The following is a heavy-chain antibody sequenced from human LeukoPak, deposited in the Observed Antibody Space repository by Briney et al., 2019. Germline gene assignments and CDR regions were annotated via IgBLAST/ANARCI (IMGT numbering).Heavy chain of an antibody. Sequence: SETLSLTCTVSGGSVSSGNYYWSWIRQPPGKGLEWIGYISYSGSTNYNPSLKSRVTTSVDTSKNQFSLKLSSVTAADTAVYYCAGGRPYYFDYWGQGTLVTVSS. J-gene: IGHJ4*02. V-gene: IGHV4-61*01. CDR3: AGGRPYYFDY. CDR2: ISYSGST. CDR1: GGSVSSGNYY.